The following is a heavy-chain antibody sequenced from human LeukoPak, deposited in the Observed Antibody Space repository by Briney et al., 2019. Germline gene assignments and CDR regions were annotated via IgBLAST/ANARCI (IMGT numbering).Heavy chain of an antibody. CDR2: INPSGGST. CDR3: ARAGDDYDFDY. J-gene: IGHJ4*02. CDR1: GYTFTSYY. V-gene: IGHV1-46*01. D-gene: IGHD4-17*01. Sequence: ASVKVSCKASGYTFTSYYMHWVRQAPGQGLEWMGIINPSGGSTNYAQKFQGRVTITADKSTSTAYMELSSLRSEDTDVYYCARAGDDYDFDYWGQGTLVTVSS.